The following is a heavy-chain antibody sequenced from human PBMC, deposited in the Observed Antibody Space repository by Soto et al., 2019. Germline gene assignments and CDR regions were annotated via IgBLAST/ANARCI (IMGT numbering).Heavy chain of an antibody. Sequence: GGSLRLSCAASGFTFSIYAMSWVRQAPGKGLEWVSAISGSGDSTNNADSVKGRFTISRDNSKNTLYLQMNSLRAEDTALYYCAKETHFMTSVTPIDYWGQGNLVTVSS. V-gene: IGHV3-23*01. CDR1: GFTFSIYA. CDR3: AKETHFMTSVTPIDY. J-gene: IGHJ4*02. CDR2: ISGSGDST. D-gene: IGHD4-17*01.